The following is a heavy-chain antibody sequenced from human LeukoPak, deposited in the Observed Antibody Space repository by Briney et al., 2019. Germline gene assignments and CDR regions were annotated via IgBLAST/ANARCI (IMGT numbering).Heavy chain of an antibody. J-gene: IGHJ4*02. CDR3: AGGPGYYGSGSSAGFDY. V-gene: IGHV1-8*01. Sequence: VASVKVSCKASGYTFTSYDINWVRQATGQGLEWMGWMNPNSGNTGYAQKFQGRVTMTRNTSISTAYMELRSLRSEDTAVYYCAGGPGYYGSGSSAGFDYWGQGTLVTVSS. D-gene: IGHD3-10*01. CDR1: GYTFTSYD. CDR2: MNPNSGNT.